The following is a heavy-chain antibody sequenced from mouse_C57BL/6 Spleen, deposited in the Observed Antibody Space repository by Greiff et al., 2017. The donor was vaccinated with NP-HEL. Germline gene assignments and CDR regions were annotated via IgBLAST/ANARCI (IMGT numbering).Heavy chain of an antibody. CDR3: ARGGSSSYWDFDV. CDR1: EYEFPSHD. J-gene: IGHJ1*03. V-gene: IGHV5-2*01. CDR2: INSDGGST. Sequence: EVQGVESGGGLVQPGESLKLSCESNEYEFPSHDMSWVRKTPEKRLELVAAINSDGGSTYYPDTMERRFIISRDNTKKTLYLQMGSLRAEDTALYYCARGGSSSYWDFDVWGTETTVTVSS. D-gene: IGHD1-1*01.